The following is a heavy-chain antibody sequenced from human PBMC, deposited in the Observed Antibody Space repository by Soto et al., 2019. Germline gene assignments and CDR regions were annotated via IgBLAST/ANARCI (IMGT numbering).Heavy chain of an antibody. D-gene: IGHD6-6*01. Sequence: PSETLSLTCTVSGGSISSGGYYWSWIRQHPGKGLEWIGYIYYSGSTYYNPSLKSRVTISVDTSKNQFSLKLSSVTAADTAVYYCARDKWYSSSYDAFEIWGQGTMVTVSS. CDR3: ARDKWYSSSYDAFEI. V-gene: IGHV4-31*03. CDR1: GGSISSGGYY. CDR2: IYYSGST. J-gene: IGHJ3*02.